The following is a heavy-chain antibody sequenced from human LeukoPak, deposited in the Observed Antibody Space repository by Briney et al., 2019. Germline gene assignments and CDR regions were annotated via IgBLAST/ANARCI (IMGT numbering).Heavy chain of an antibody. CDR1: GYSISSGYY. V-gene: IGHV4-38-2*02. J-gene: IGHJ4*02. CDR3: ARRRGYSGYDSALDY. D-gene: IGHD5-12*01. CDR2: IYHSGST. Sequence: SETLSLTCTVSGYSISSGYYWGWIRQPPGKGLEWIGSIYHSGSTYYNPSLKSRVTISVDTSKNQFSLKLSSVTAADTAVYYCARRRGYSGYDSALDYWGQGTLVTVSS.